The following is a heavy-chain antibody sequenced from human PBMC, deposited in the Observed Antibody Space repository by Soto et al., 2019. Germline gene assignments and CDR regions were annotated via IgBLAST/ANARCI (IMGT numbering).Heavy chain of an antibody. D-gene: IGHD3-10*01. CDR2: IIPILGIA. CDR3: ARESGGFD. V-gene: IGHV1-69*08. Sequence: QVQLVQSGAEVKKPGSSVKVSCKASGGTFSSYTISWVRQAPGQGLEWMGRIIPILGIANYPQRFQGKVTITPDKSTRTAYMELRSLRSEDTAVYYCARESGGFDWGQGTLVTVSS. J-gene: IGHJ4*02. CDR1: GGTFSSYT.